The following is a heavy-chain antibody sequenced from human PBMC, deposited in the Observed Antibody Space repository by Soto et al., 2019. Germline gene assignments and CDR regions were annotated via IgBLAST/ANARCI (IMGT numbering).Heavy chain of an antibody. V-gene: IGHV3-66*03. CDR3: AKVGGYSGYAFDY. Sequence: EVQVVESGGGLIQPGGSLRLSCAATGFTVSSYYMTWVRQAPGKGLEWVSVIYADGRTYHADSVKGRFTISRDNSKNTLYLQMNSLRAEDTAVYYCAKVGGYSGYAFDYWGQGTLVTVSS. D-gene: IGHD5-12*01. J-gene: IGHJ4*02. CDR1: GFTVSSYY. CDR2: IYADGRT.